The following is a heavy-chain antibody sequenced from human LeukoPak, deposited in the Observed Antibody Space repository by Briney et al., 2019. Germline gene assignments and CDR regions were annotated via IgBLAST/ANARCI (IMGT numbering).Heavy chain of an antibody. D-gene: IGHD3-10*01. CDR3: ARIPTRRVRGVIKLPYYMDV. J-gene: IGHJ6*03. Sequence: SSETLSLTCAVYGGSFSGYYWSWIRQPPGKGLEWIGEINHSGSTNYNPSLKSRVTISVDTSKNQFSLKLSSVTAADTAVYYCARIPTRRVRGVIKLPYYMDVWGKGTTVTVSS. CDR1: GGSFSGYY. CDR2: INHSGST. V-gene: IGHV4-34*01.